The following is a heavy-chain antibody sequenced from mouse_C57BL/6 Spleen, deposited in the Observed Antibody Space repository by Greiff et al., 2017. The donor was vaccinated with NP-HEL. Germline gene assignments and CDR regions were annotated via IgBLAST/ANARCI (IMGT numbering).Heavy chain of an antibody. CDR2: IWSGGST. CDR1: GFSLTSYG. Sequence: QVQLKESGPGLVQPSQSLSITCTVSGFSLTSYGVHWVRQSPGKGLEWLGVIWSGGSTDYNAAFISRLSISKDNSKSQVFFKMNSLQADDTAIYYCARKDDYDGWYFDVWGTGTTVTVSS. V-gene: IGHV2-2*01. J-gene: IGHJ1*03. D-gene: IGHD2-4*01. CDR3: ARKDDYDGWYFDV.